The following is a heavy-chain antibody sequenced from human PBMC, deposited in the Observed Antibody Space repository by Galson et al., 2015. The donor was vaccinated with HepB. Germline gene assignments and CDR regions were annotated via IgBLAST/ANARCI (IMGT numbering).Heavy chain of an antibody. D-gene: IGHD2-21*02. Sequence: SLRLSCAASGFTFSSYGMHWVRQAPGKGLEWVAVIWYDGSNKYYADSVKGRFTISRDNSKNTLYLQMNSLRAEDTAVYYCARGGDLYGMDGWGQGTTVTVSS. CDR3: ARGGDLYGMDG. CDR1: GFTFSSYG. J-gene: IGHJ6*02. V-gene: IGHV3-33*01. CDR2: IWYDGSNK.